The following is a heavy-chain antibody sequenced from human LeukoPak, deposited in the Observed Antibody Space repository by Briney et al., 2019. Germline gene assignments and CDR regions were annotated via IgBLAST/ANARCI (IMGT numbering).Heavy chain of an antibody. CDR3: ARRRSGNYWSEASYSFDY. J-gene: IGHJ4*02. CDR1: GGSISSSY. V-gene: IGHV4-59*01. D-gene: IGHD1-26*01. CDR2: IHYSGST. Sequence: SETLSLTCTVSGGSISSSYWNWLRQPPGKGLEWIRYIHYSGSTNYNPALKSRITISVDTSKNQFSLKLSSVTAADTAVYYCARRRSGNYWSEASYSFDYWGQGALVTVSS.